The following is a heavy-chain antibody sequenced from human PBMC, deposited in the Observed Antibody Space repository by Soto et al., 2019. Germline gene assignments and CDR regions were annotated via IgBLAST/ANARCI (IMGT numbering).Heavy chain of an antibody. CDR2: ISGGGGTT. D-gene: IGHD6-13*01. CDR1: GFTFSSYA. CDR3: AKDQAAGGTISRYFQD. Sequence: EVQLLESGGGLVQPEGSLRLSCEASGFTFSSYAMSWVRQAPGKGLEWVPGISGGGGTTYYADSVKGRFTISRDNSKNTLYLQVNSLRAEDTAVYYCAKDQAAGGTISRYFQDWGQGTLVTVSS. V-gene: IGHV3-23*01. J-gene: IGHJ1*01.